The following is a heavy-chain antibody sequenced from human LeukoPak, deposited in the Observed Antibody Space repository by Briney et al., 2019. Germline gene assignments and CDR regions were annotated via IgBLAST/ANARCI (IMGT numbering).Heavy chain of an antibody. CDR3: ARDWLLYRYYYYYGMDV. CDR1: GFTFSSYW. CDR2: IKQDGSEK. J-gene: IGHJ6*02. V-gene: IGHV3-7*01. Sequence: QPGGSLRLSCAASGFTFSSYWMSWVRQAPGKGLEWVANIKQDGSEKYYVDSVKGRFTISRDNAKNSLYLQMNSLRAEDTAVYYCARDWLLYRYYYYYGMDVWGQGTTVTVSS. D-gene: IGHD3-9*01.